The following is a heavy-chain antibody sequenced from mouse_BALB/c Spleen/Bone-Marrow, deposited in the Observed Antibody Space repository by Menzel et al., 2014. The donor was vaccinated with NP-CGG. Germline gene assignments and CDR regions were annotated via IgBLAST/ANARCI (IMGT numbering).Heavy chain of an antibody. Sequence: QVQLQQSGPELVKPGASVEISCKASGYAFSSSWMNWVKQRPGQGLEWIGRIYPGDGDTNYNGKFKGKATLTADKSSSTAYMQLSGLTSVDSAVYFCARLLGYYFDYWGQGTTLTVSS. D-gene: IGHD1-1*01. J-gene: IGHJ2*01. V-gene: IGHV1-82*01. CDR3: ARLLGYYFDY. CDR1: GYAFSSSW. CDR2: IYPGDGDT.